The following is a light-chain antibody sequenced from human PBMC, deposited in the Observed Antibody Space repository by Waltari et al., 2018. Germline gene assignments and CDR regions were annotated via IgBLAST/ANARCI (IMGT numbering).Light chain of an antibody. J-gene: IGKJ1*01. V-gene: IGKV3-20*01. CDR1: QSVRSKY. Sequence: EIVLTQSPDTLSLSPGERATLSCRASQSVRSKYLAWYQQKPGQGTRLLIYGASSRATGIPDRFSGSASGTDFTLTISRLEPEDYAVYYCQQYDKTPRTFGQGTRVEIK. CDR2: GAS. CDR3: QQYDKTPRT.